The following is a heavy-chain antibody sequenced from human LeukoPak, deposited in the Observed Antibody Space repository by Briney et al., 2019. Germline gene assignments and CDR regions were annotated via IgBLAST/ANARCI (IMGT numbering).Heavy chain of an antibody. CDR2: IYHSGST. D-gene: IGHD4-17*01. CDR3: ARDNYGAEGGDY. Sequence: PSETLSLTCTVSGYSISSGYYWGWIRQPPGKGLEWIGSIYHSGSTYYNPSLKSRVTISVDTSKNQFSLKLSSVTAADTAVYYCARDNYGAEGGDYWGQGTLVTVSS. CDR1: GYSISSGYY. V-gene: IGHV4-38-2*02. J-gene: IGHJ4*02.